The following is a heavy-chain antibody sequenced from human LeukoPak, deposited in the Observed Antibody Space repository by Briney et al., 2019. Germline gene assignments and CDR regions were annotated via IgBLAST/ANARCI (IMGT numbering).Heavy chain of an antibody. Sequence: GGALRLSFSASRLPLLSYPMSSVRRAPGKGQELDSPISDTGNTYHADPVKGRFTIYRDNSKNTLYLQMNSLRAEDTAVYYCASATYYYDSSGYYYALPFDYWGQGTLVTVSS. V-gene: IGHV3-23*01. CDR3: ASATYYYDSSGYYYALPFDY. CDR1: RLPLLSYP. D-gene: IGHD3-22*01. J-gene: IGHJ4*02. CDR2: ISDTGNT.